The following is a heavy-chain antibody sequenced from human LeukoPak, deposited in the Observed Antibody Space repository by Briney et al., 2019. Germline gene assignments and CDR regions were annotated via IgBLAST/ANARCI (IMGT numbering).Heavy chain of an antibody. J-gene: IGHJ4*02. CDR3: ARENSGSYREFDY. D-gene: IGHD1-26*01. V-gene: IGHV4-59*11. CDR2: MYYNRST. Sequence: PSETLSLTCTVSGASISSHYWSWVRQPPGKGLEWIAYMYYNRSTNYNPSLKSRVTISVDTSKNQVSLKLSSVTAADTGVYYCARENSGSYREFDYWGQGTLVTVSS. CDR1: GASISSHY.